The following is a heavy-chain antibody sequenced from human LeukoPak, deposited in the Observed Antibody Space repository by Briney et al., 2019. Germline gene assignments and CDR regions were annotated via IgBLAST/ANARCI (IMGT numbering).Heavy chain of an antibody. CDR3: ATARDSSSSHYYYYMDV. D-gene: IGHD6-6*01. V-gene: IGHV1-18*04. Sequence: GASVKVSCKASGYTFTSYYMHWVRQAPGQGLEWMGWISAYNGNTNYAQKFQGRVTMTEDTSTDTAYMELSSLRSEDTAVYYCATARDSSSSHYYYYMDVWGKGTTVTVSS. CDR1: GYTFTSYY. J-gene: IGHJ6*03. CDR2: ISAYNGNT.